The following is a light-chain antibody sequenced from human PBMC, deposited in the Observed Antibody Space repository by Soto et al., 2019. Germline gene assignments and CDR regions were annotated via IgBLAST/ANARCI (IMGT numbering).Light chain of an antibody. Sequence: QSALTQPASVSGSRGQSITISCTGTSSDVGYYNYVSWYQQHPGKAPKVMIYEVSNRPSGVSNRFSGSKSGNTASLTISGLQAEDEADYYCSSYTSSSTVVFGGGTKLTVL. CDR2: EVS. V-gene: IGLV2-14*01. J-gene: IGLJ2*01. CDR1: SSDVGYYNY. CDR3: SSYTSSSTVV.